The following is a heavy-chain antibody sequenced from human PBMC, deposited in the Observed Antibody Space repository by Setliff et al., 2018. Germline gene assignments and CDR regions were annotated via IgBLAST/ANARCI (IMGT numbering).Heavy chain of an antibody. CDR3: ARDLDYQYYYDSSGRDAFDI. D-gene: IGHD3-22*01. CDR1: GYIFTSYG. Sequence: ASVKVSCKASGYIFTSYGFSWVRQAPGQGLEWMGWISTYNGKTNYAQKFQGRVTMTTDTSTSTAYMELRSLRSDDAAVYYCARDLDYQYYYDSSGRDAFDIWGQGTMVTVSS. J-gene: IGHJ3*02. CDR2: ISTYNGKT. V-gene: IGHV1-18*01.